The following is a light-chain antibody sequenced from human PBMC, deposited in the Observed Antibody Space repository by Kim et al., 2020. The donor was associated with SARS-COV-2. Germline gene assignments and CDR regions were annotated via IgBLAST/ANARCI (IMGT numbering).Light chain of an antibody. CDR2: QDD. V-gene: IGLV3-1*01. CDR1: KLGDKY. CDR3: QAWDSSTWV. J-gene: IGLJ3*02. Sequence: SYELTQPPSVSVSPGQTASITCSADKLGDKYVCWYQQKPGQSPVLVIYQDDKRPSGIPERFSGSNSGNTATLTISGTQAMDEADYYCQAWDSSTWVFGGGTKVTVL.